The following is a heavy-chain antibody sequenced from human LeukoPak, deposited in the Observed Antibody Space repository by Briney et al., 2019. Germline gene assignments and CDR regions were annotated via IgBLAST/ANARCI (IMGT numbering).Heavy chain of an antibody. Sequence: GGSLRLSCAASGFPFSSYRMNWVRQAPGKGLGWVSYISSSSSTIYYADSVKGRFTISRDNAKNSLYLQMNSLRAEDTAVYYCARDIVVVPAAILEYGMDVWGQGTTVTVSS. V-gene: IGHV3-48*04. D-gene: IGHD2-2*01. CDR1: GFPFSSYR. J-gene: IGHJ6*02. CDR2: ISSSSSTI. CDR3: ARDIVVVPAAILEYGMDV.